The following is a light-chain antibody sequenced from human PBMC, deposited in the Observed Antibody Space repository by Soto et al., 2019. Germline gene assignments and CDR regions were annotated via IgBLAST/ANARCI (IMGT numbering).Light chain of an antibody. CDR1: QSVSSN. CDR2: GAS. CDR3: QQYGSSPIT. Sequence: EIVLTQSPGTLSLSPGQGATLSCRAGQSVSSNLAWYQQKPGQAPRLLISGASSRATGIPDRFSGSGSGTDFTLTISRLEPEDFALYYCQQYGSSPITFGQGTRLEIK. J-gene: IGKJ5*01. V-gene: IGKV3-20*01.